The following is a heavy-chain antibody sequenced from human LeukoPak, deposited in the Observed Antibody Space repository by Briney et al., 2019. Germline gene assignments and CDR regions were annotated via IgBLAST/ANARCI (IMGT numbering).Heavy chain of an antibody. CDR3: ARSSGGDGYNFDY. D-gene: IGHD5-24*01. CDR1: GGTFSSYA. Sequence: SVKVSCTASGGTFSSYAISWVRQARGQGLEWMGGIIPIFGTANYAQKFQGRVTITTDESTSTAYMELSSLRSEDTAVYYCARSSGGDGYNFDYWGQGTLVTVSS. J-gene: IGHJ4*02. CDR2: IIPIFGTA. V-gene: IGHV1-69*05.